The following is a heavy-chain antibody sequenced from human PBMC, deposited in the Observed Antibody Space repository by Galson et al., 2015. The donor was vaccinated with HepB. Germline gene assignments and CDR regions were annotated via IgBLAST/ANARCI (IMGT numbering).Heavy chain of an antibody. V-gene: IGHV3-64D*06. D-gene: IGHD6-19*01. Sequence: SLRLRCAASGFTFSNYAKHWVRQAPGKGLEYVSAISSNGGSTYYADSVKGRFTISRDNSKNTLYLQMSSLRAEDTAVYYCVKEEGYSSGRTFDYWGQGTLVTVSS. CDR1: GFTFSNYA. CDR2: ISSNGGST. J-gene: IGHJ4*02. CDR3: VKEEGYSSGRTFDY.